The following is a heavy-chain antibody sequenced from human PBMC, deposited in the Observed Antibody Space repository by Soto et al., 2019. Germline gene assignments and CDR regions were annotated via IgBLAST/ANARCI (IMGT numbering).Heavy chain of an antibody. V-gene: IGHV1-18*01. J-gene: IGHJ4*02. CDR1: GYSFMKYG. CDR2: ISPYSGYT. Sequence: QVQLVQSGPEMKKPGASVKVSCKGFGYSFMKYGINWVRQAPGQGLEWVGWISPYSGYTHYAQKFHGRLTLTTDTAASTAYMELRILRSADTALYYCAREASVLIPAAQPSRFDSWGQGTLVTVSS. CDR3: AREASVLIPAAQPSRFDS. D-gene: IGHD2-2*01.